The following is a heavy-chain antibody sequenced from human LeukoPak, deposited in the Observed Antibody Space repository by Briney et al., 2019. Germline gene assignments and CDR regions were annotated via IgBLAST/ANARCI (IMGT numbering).Heavy chain of an antibody. CDR3: AKDRARYFDWLLAAGFDY. CDR2: ISGSGGST. V-gene: IGHV3-23*01. J-gene: IGHJ4*02. CDR1: GFTFSSYA. Sequence: GGSLRLSCAASGFTFSSYAMSWVRQVPGKGLEWVSAISGSGGSTYYADSVKGRFTISRDNSKNTLYLQMNSLRAEDTAVYYCAKDRARYFDWLLAAGFDYWGQGTLVTVSS. D-gene: IGHD3-9*01.